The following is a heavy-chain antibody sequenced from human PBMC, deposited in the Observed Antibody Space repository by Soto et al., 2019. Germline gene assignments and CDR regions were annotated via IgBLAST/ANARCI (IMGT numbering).Heavy chain of an antibody. CDR2: IKQDGSEK. J-gene: IGHJ4*02. D-gene: IGHD3-3*01. CDR3: ATAVYDFWSGYYFDY. V-gene: IGHV3-7*01. CDR1: GFTFSSYW. Sequence: EVQLVESGGGLVQPGGSLRLSCAASGFTFSSYWMSWVRQAPGKGLEWVANIKQDGSEKYYVDSVKGRFTLSRDNAKNSLYLQMNSLRAEDTAVYYCATAVYDFWSGYYFDYWGQGTLVTVSS.